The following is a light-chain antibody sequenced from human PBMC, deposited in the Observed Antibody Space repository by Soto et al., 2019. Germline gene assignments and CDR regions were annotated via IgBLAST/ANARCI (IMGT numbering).Light chain of an antibody. CDR2: HVS. CDR1: SSDVGGYNY. V-gene: IGLV2-11*01. J-gene: IGLJ1*01. Sequence: QSALTQPRSVSGSPGQSVTISCSGTSSDVGGYNYVSWYQQRPGKVPKLLIYHVSKWQPGVPDRFSGSKSGSTASLTISGLQADDEADYYCCSYDGSSTSFVFGTGTKLTVL. CDR3: CSYDGSSTSFV.